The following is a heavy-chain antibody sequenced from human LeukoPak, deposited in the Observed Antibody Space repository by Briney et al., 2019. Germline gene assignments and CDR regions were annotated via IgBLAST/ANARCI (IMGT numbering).Heavy chain of an antibody. V-gene: IGHV4-61*02. Sequence: SQTLSLTCTVSGGSISSGSYYWHWIRQPAGKGREWIWRIYTRGSTNYNPSRKSRVTISVDTSKNQFSLKLSSVPAADRAVYYCAREGVPAAMGHYYYYMDVWGKGTTVTVSS. CDR3: AREGVPAAMGHYYYYMDV. J-gene: IGHJ6*03. D-gene: IGHD2-2*01. CDR2: IYTRGST. CDR1: GGSISSGSYY.